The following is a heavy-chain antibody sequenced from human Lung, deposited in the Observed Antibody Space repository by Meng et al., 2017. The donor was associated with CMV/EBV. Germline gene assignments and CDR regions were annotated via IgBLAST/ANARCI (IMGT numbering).Heavy chain of an antibody. V-gene: IGHV1-69*05. CDR1: FSSYA. J-gene: IGHJ4*02. CDR3: ARASQAYCGGDCSEFDY. CDR2: IIPIFGTA. Sequence: FSSYAISWVRQAPGQGLEWMGGIIPIFGTANYAQKFQGRVTITTDESTSTAYMELSSLRSEDTAVYYCARASQAYCGGDCSEFDYWGQGTLVTVSS. D-gene: IGHD2-21*01.